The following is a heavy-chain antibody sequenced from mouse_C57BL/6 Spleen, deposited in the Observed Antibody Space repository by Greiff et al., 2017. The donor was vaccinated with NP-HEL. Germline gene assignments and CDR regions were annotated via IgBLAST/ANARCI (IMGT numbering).Heavy chain of an antibody. Sequence: EVQVVESGGGLVKPGGSLKLSCAASGFTFSDYGMHWVRQAPEKGLEWVAYISSGSSTIYYADTVKGRFTISRDNAKNTLFLQMTSLRSEDTAMYYCARPGTGTFAYWGQGTLVTVSA. V-gene: IGHV5-17*01. D-gene: IGHD4-1*01. CDR2: ISSGSSTI. J-gene: IGHJ3*01. CDR3: ARPGTGTFAY. CDR1: GFTFSDYG.